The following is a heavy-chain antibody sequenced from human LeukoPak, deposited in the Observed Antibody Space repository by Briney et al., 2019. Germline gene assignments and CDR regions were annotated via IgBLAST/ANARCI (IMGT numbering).Heavy chain of an antibody. J-gene: IGHJ3*02. CDR1: GYSFTSYW. D-gene: IGHD2-21*02. CDR3: ASEIVVVTATKGLDAFDI. Sequence: GESLKISCKGSGYSFTSYWIGWVRQMPGKGLEWMGIIYPGDSDTRYSPSFQGQVTISADKSISTAYLQWSSLKASDTAMYYCASEIVVVTATKGLDAFDIWGQGTMVTVSS. CDR2: IYPGDSDT. V-gene: IGHV5-51*01.